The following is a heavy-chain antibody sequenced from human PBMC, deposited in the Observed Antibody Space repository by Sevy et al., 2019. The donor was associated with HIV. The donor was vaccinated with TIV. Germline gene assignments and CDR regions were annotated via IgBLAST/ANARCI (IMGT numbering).Heavy chain of an antibody. D-gene: IGHD6-13*01. CDR2: ISSSGSTI. CDR1: GFTFSDYY. CDR3: VSKALDKYSSSWYGLNDYYYYYMDV. V-gene: IGHV3-11*04. J-gene: IGHJ6*03. Sequence: GGSLRLSCAASGFTFSDYYMSWIRQAPGKGLEWVSYISSSGSTIYYADSVKGRFTISRDNAKNSLYLQMNSLRAEDTAVYYCVSKALDKYSSSWYGLNDYYYYYMDVWGKGTTVTVSS.